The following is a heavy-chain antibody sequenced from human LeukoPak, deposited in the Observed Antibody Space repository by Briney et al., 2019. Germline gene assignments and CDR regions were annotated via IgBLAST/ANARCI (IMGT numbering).Heavy chain of an antibody. D-gene: IGHD6-13*01. V-gene: IGHV3-7*03. CDR2: IRQDGDTK. CDR3: ARSLPYGTTWYGRSDF. J-gene: IGHJ4*02. Sequence: GGSLRLSCAAPGFPFNAYWMTWVRQAPGKGLEWVANIRQDGDTKYYVDSVKGRFTISRDNAMNSLYLQMNSLRAEDTAIYYCARSLPYGTTWYGRSDFWGQGTLVTVSS. CDR1: GFPFNAYW.